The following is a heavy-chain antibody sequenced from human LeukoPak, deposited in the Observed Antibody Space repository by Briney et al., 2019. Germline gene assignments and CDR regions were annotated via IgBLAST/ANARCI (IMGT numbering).Heavy chain of an antibody. CDR1: GYTFTSYG. J-gene: IGHJ6*02. CDR2: ISAYNGNT. D-gene: IGHD2-15*01. CDR3: ARVDCSSGSCYYGMDV. V-gene: IGHV1-18*01. Sequence: ASVKVSCKASGYTFTSYGISWVRQAPGQGLEWMGWISAYNGNTNYAQKLQGRVTMTTDTSTSTAYMELRSLRSDDTAVYYCARVDCSSGSCYYGMDVWGQGTTVTVSS.